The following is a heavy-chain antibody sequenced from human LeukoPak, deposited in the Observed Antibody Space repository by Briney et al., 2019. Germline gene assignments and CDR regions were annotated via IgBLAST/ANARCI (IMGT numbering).Heavy chain of an antibody. D-gene: IGHD3-22*01. CDR1: GGTFSSYA. J-gene: IGHJ4*02. CDR2: IIPIFGTA. Sequence: AVTVYCTASGGTFSSYAISWVRQAPGQGLEWMGGIIPIFGTANYAQKFQGRVTITADESTSTAYMELSSLRSEDTAVYYCARGGGSGYYYFDYWGQGTLVTSPQ. V-gene: IGHV1-69*13. CDR3: ARGGGSGYYYFDY.